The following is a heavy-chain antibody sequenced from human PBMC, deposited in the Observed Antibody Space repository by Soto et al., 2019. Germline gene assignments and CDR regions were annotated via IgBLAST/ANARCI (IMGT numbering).Heavy chain of an antibody. Sequence: GSLSLSCAASCFTFSSYAMHGVRPAPGKGLEWVAVISYDGSNKYYADSVKGRFTISRDNSKNTLYLQMNSLRAEDTAVYYCSRDILSSIAVWWFDPWGQGTLVTVFS. CDR2: ISYDGSNK. CDR3: SRDILSSIAVWWFDP. CDR1: CFTFSSYA. D-gene: IGHD6-6*01. J-gene: IGHJ5*02. V-gene: IGHV3-30-3*01.